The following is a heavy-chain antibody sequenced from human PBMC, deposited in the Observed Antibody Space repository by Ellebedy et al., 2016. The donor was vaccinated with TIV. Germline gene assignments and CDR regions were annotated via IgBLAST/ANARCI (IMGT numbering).Heavy chain of an antibody. CDR1: GGSFSGYY. V-gene: IGHV4-34*01. D-gene: IGHD2-2*01. J-gene: IGHJ3*02. CDR3: ARLEYQLLSEGNDAFDI. CDR2: INHSGST. Sequence: SETLSLXXAVYGGSFSGYYWSWIRQPPGKGLEWIGEINHSGSTNYNPSLKSRVTISVDTSKNQFSLKLSSVTAADTAVYYCARLEYQLLSEGNDAFDIWGQGTMVTVSS.